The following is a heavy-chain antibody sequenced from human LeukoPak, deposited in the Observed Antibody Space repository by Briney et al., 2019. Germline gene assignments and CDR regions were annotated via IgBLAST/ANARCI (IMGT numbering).Heavy chain of an antibody. Sequence: GGSLRLSCAASGFTVSSNYMGWVRQAPGKGLEGVSVIYSGGSTYYADSVKGRFTISRDNSKNTLYLQMNSPRAEDTAVYYCAGGTAAANFDYWGQGTLVTVSS. V-gene: IGHV3-66*01. CDR3: AGGTAAANFDY. J-gene: IGHJ4*02. CDR2: IYSGGST. D-gene: IGHD6-13*01. CDR1: GFTVSSNY.